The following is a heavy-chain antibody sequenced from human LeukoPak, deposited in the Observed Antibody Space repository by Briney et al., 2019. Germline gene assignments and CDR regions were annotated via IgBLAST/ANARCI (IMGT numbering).Heavy chain of an antibody. V-gene: IGHV4-61*01. Sequence: AETLSLTCTVSGGSVRSGSYYWGWIRQPPGKGLEWIGYIYYSGSTNYNPSLKSRVTISVDTSKNQFSLKLSSVTAADTAVYYCARLWIKPYYYGSGASIGYGMDVWGQGTTVTVSS. CDR1: GGSVRSGSYY. CDR3: ARLWIKPYYYGSGASIGYGMDV. J-gene: IGHJ6*02. D-gene: IGHD3-10*01. CDR2: IYYSGST.